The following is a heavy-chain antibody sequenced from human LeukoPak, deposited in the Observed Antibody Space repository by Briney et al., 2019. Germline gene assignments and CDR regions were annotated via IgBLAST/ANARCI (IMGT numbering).Heavy chain of an antibody. CDR3: AKSGSFLSGYSYFDS. J-gene: IGHJ4*02. CDR2: VSWDGGST. D-gene: IGHD3-9*01. Sequence: GESLRLSCAASGFTFDDYGMHWVRQGPGRGLEWASLVSWDGGSTYYADSVRGRFTISRDNSKNSLYLQMNSLTVEDTALYYCAKSGSFLSGYSYFDSWGQGTLVTVSS. V-gene: IGHV3-43D*03. CDR1: GFTFDDYG.